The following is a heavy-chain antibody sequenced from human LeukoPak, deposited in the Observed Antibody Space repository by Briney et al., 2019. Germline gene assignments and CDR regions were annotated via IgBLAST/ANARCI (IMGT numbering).Heavy chain of an antibody. CDR1: GFTFSSYA. V-gene: IGHV3-23*01. D-gene: IGHD3-22*01. CDR2: ISGSGGST. CDR3: AKTTTMIVVVTYYFDY. Sequence: GGSLRLSCAASGFTFSSYAMSWVRQAPGKGLEWVSAISGSGGSTYYADSVKGRFTISRDNSKNTLYLQMNSLRAEDTAVYYCAKTTTMIVVVTYYFDYWGQGTQVTVSS. J-gene: IGHJ4*02.